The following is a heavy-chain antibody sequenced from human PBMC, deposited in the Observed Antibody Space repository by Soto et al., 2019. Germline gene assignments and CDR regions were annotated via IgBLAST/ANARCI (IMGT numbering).Heavy chain of an antibody. CDR1: GFTFSSYG. Sequence: GGSLRLSCAASGFTFSSYGMHWVRQAPGKGLEWVAVVSYDGSNKYYADSVKGRFTISRDNSKNTLYLQMNSLRAEDTAIYYCAIEGGAGRFDSWGQGTLVTVSS. V-gene: IGHV3-30*03. CDR2: VSYDGSNK. D-gene: IGHD1-26*01. J-gene: IGHJ4*02. CDR3: AIEGGAGRFDS.